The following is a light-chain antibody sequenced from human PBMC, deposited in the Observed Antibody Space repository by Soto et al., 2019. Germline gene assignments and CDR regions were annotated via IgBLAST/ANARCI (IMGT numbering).Light chain of an antibody. Sequence: DIQMTQSPSSLSASVGDRVTITSRASQSIGTYLHWYQQKPGKAPKLLIYAASSLQSGVPSRFSGSGSGTDFTLTISILQPEDFATYSCQHKETFGQGTKVETK. CDR3: QHKET. CDR2: AAS. J-gene: IGKJ1*01. CDR1: QSIGTY. V-gene: IGKV1-39*01.